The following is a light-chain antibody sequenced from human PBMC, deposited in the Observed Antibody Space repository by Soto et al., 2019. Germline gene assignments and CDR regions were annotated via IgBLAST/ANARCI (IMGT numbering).Light chain of an antibody. Sequence: DIQMAQSPSTLSANVGDRVSITCRASQTISTWLAWYQQKPGKAPNLLIYQASTLETGVPSRFSGSGSGTEFTLTISGLQPDDFETYYCQQYDNYPLTFGGGTKVDIK. CDR2: QAS. J-gene: IGKJ4*01. CDR3: QQYDNYPLT. CDR1: QTISTW. V-gene: IGKV1-5*03.